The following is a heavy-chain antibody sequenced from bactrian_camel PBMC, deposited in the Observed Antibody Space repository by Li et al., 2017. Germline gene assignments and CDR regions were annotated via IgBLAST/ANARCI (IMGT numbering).Heavy chain of an antibody. CDR2: IDGSGNT. CDR1: GYTYRTYC. V-gene: IGHV3S26*01. D-gene: IGHD1*01. Sequence: QLVESGGGSVQAGGSLRLSCSASGYTYRTYCMAWFRQAPGKEREGLANIDGSGNTAYADSAKGRFTISRANAKSTLYLQMNSLEPEDTATYYCAAVVDCYYASPTTWRYDYQGQGTQVTVS. J-gene: IGHJ4*01.